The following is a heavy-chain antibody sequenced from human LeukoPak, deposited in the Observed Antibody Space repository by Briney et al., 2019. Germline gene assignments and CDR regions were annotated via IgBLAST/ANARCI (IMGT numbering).Heavy chain of an antibody. CDR3: ARAYYASWSGQPLSQHWLDP. D-gene: IGHD3-3*01. J-gene: IGHJ5*02. CDR2: ISGSGGST. CDR1: GFTFSSYA. V-gene: IGHV3-23*01. Sequence: GGSLRLSCAASGFTFSSYAMSWVRQAPGKGLEWVSAISGSGGSTYYADSVKGRFTISRDNAKNSLYLQMNGLRVEDTAVYYCARAYYASWSGQPLSQHWLDPWGQGTLVTVSS.